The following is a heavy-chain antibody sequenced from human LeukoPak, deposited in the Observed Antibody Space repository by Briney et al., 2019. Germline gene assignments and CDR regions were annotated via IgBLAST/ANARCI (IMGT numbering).Heavy chain of an antibody. CDR3: ARGLGRVVGRRGEKFDY. V-gene: IGHV4-39*07. D-gene: IGHD2-15*01. J-gene: IGHJ4*02. Sequence: PSETLSLTCTVSGGSIRSSYYYWGWIRQPPGKGLEWIGSIYDSGSTYYNPSLKSRVTISVDTSKNQFSLKLSSVTAADTAVYYCARGLGRVVGRRGEKFDYWGQGTLVTVSS. CDR2: IYDSGST. CDR1: GGSIRSSYYY.